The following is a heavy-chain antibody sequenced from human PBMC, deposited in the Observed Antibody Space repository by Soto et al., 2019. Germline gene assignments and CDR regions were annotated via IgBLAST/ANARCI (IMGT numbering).Heavy chain of an antibody. D-gene: IGHD3-10*01. CDR2: IDSNGGT. V-gene: IGHV4-59*01. Sequence: QVQLQESGPGLVKPSETLSLTCTVSDDSSSSYKWSWIRQPPGRRLEWIGYIDSNGGTSYNPSLQSLVTXSIXXXTKQXSXXLXSXTAPDTAVYYCVRXGFGRLHGLVDVWGQGTTVTVSS. CDR3: VRXGFGRLHGLVDV. CDR1: DDSSSSYK. J-gene: IGHJ6*02.